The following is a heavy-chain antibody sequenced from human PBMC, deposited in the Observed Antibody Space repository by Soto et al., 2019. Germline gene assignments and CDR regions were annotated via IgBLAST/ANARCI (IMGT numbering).Heavy chain of an antibody. CDR2: ISGSGGST. CDR3: AKDVGYSSGWYLDY. V-gene: IGHV3-23*01. D-gene: IGHD6-19*01. Sequence: GSLRLSCATSGIIFISYAIIFFRHAPGKWLEWVSAISGSGGSTYYADSVKGRFTISRDNSKNTLYLQMNSLRAEDTAVYYCAKDVGYSSGWYLDYWGQGTLVTVSS. J-gene: IGHJ4*02. CDR1: GIIFISYA.